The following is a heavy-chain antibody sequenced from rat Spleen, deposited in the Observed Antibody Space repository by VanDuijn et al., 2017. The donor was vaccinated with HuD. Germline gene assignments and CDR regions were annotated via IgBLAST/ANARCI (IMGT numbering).Heavy chain of an antibody. CDR2: ITDTGGST. J-gene: IGHJ4*01. CDR3: ARPTTEGMGVMDA. Sequence: EVQLVESGGGLVQPGRSLKLACVASGFTFTNYWMTWIRQAPGKGLEWVASITDTGGSTYYPDSVKGRFTISRDIAKSTLYLQMISLRSEDTATYYCARPTTEGMGVMDAWGQGASVTVSS. CDR1: GFTFTNYW. D-gene: IGHD1-11*01. V-gene: IGHV5-31*01.